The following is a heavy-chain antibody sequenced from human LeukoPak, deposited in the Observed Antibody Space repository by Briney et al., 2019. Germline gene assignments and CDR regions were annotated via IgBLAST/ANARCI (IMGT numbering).Heavy chain of an antibody. CDR1: VFAFTTYG. D-gene: IGHD2-2*01. J-gene: IGHJ4*02. Sequence: PGGSLRLSCAASVFAFTTYGMHWVRQAPGQGLEWVAFIQYDGSNKYYADSVKGRFTISRDNSKNMLYLQMNSLRAEDTAVYYCARFGSTLIVVVPAGWYFDYWGQGTLVTVSS. CDR2: IQYDGSNK. V-gene: IGHV3-30*02. CDR3: ARFGSTLIVVVPAGWYFDY.